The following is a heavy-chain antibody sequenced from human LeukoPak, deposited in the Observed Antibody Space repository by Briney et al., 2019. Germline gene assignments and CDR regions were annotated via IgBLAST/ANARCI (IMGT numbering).Heavy chain of an antibody. CDR1: GGSFSGYY. Sequence: SETLSLTCAVYGGSFSGYYWSWIRQPPGKGLELIGEINHSGGTNYNPSLKSRVTISVDTSKNQFSLKLSSVTAADTAVYYCARGVVPAAHDYWGQGTLVTVSS. CDR2: INHSGGT. J-gene: IGHJ4*02. V-gene: IGHV4-34*01. D-gene: IGHD2-2*01. CDR3: ARGVVPAAHDY.